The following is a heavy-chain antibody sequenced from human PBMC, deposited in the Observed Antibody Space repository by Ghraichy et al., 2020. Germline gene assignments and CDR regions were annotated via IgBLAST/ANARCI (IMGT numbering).Heavy chain of an antibody. Sequence: SETLSLTCAVYGGSFSGYYWSWIRQPPGKGLEWIGEINHSGSTNYNPSLKSRVTISVDTSKNQFSLKLSSVTAADTAVYYCARHPEIQLWFKSHLTGFDYWGQGTLVTVSS. V-gene: IGHV4-34*01. CDR1: GGSFSGYY. CDR3: ARHPEIQLWFKSHLTGFDY. CDR2: INHSGST. D-gene: IGHD5-18*01. J-gene: IGHJ4*02.